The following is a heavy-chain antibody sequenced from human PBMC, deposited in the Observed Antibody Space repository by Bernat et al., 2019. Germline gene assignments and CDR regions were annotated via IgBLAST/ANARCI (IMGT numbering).Heavy chain of an antibody. J-gene: IGHJ4*02. CDR2: IDPFGGST. D-gene: IGHD6-19*01. CDR1: GYTFINYY. CDR3: ATPHGWTVAGSEEIGDY. V-gene: IGHV1-46*01. Sequence: QVQLVQSGAEVKKPGASVKVSCKASGYTFINYYMQWVRQGPGQGLEWMGLIDPFGGSTSYSQKFQGRVTMTRDTSTSTVYMEVSGLRSDDTAVYYCATPHGWTVAGSEEIGDYWGQGTLVIVSS.